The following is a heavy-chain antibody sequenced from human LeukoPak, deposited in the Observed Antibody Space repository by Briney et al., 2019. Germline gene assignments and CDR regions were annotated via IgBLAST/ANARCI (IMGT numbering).Heavy chain of an antibody. CDR3: ARGRSYGFAFDS. Sequence: SGTLSLTCDVSGVSINTCCYYWTWIRQPPGEGLEWIGYKYYSGSTRYNSSLRSRLTISLDSSKNQFSLRLTSVTAADTAVYYCARGRSYGFAFDSWGPGTLVIVSS. V-gene: IGHV4-61*01. CDR2: KYYSGST. D-gene: IGHD5-18*01. J-gene: IGHJ4*02. CDR1: GVSINTCCYY.